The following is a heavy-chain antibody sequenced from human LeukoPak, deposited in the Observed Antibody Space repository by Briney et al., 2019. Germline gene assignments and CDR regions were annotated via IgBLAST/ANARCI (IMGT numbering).Heavy chain of an antibody. CDR3: AKGGKLGTVVAAAGANFDY. J-gene: IGHJ4*02. D-gene: IGHD6-13*01. Sequence: GRSLRLSCAASGFTFSSYAMHWVRQAPGKGLEWVAVISYDGSNKYYADSVKGRFTISRDNSKNTVYLQVNSLRAEDTAVYYCAKGGKLGTVVAAAGANFDYWGQGTLVTVSS. CDR2: ISYDGSNK. V-gene: IGHV3-30-3*01. CDR1: GFTFSSYA.